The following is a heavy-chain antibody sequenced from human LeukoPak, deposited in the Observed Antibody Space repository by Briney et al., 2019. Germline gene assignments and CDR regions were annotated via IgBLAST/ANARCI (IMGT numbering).Heavy chain of an antibody. Sequence: ASVKVSCKASGYILSSYYMHWVRQAPGQGLEWLGIINPSGGDIKYAQKFQGRVTMTRDKSTSTVYMELSSLRSEDTAVYYCARTYCGDDCNIRYFDYWGQGTLVTVSS. CDR2: INPSGGDI. D-gene: IGHD2-21*02. V-gene: IGHV1-46*01. J-gene: IGHJ4*02. CDR3: ARTYCGDDCNIRYFDY. CDR1: GYILSSYY.